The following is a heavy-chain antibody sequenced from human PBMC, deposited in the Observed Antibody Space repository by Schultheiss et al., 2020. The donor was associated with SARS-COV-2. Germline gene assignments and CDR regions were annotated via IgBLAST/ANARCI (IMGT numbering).Heavy chain of an antibody. CDR3: AKDLEMATAPVGYYGMDV. J-gene: IGHJ6*02. CDR1: GGSISSYY. CDR2: IYYSGST. V-gene: IGHV4-59*01. D-gene: IGHD5-24*01. Sequence: SETLSLTCTVSGGSISSYYWSWIRQPPGKGLEWIGYIYYSGSTNYNPSLKSRVTISVDTSKNQFSLKLSSVTAADTAVYYCAKDLEMATAPVGYYGMDVWGQGTTVTVSS.